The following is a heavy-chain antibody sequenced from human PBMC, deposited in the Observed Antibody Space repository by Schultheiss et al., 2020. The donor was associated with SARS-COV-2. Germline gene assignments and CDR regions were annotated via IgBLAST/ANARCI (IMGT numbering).Heavy chain of an antibody. CDR3: ARHGLGVEMATIISRWYFDL. CDR1: GVSISSYC. J-gene: IGHJ2*01. V-gene: IGHV4-59*08. Sequence: SQTLSLTCTVSGVSISSYCWNWIRQPPGKGLEWVGYIYYSGSTNYNPSLKSRVTISVDTSKNQFSLKLSSVTAADTAVYYCARHGLGVEMATIISRWYFDLWGRGTLVTVSS. CDR2: IYYSGST. D-gene: IGHD5-24*01.